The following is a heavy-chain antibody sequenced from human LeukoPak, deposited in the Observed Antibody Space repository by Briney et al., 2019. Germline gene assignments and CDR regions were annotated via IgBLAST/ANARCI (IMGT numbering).Heavy chain of an antibody. CDR3: ARTYYDILTGYYMWAFDI. CDR2: IYSGGTT. V-gene: IGHV3-53*01. D-gene: IGHD3-9*01. J-gene: IGHJ3*02. CDR1: GFTVSSNY. Sequence: PGGFPRLSRAAFGFTVSSNYISWVRQAPGKGLGWVPAIYSGGTTYYADSVKGRFTISRDNSKNTLYLQMNSLRDEDTAVYYCARTYYDILTGYYMWAFDIWGQGTMVTVSS.